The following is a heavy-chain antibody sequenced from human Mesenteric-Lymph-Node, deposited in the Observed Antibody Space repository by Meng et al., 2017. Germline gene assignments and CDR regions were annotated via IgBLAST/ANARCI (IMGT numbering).Heavy chain of an antibody. D-gene: IGHD2-2*01. CDR3: ASLRVVPAALTYYYGMDV. CDR2: TYYRSKWYN. CDR1: GDSVSSNSAA. Sequence: SQTLSLTCAISGDSVSSNSAAWHWIRQSPSRGLEWLGRTYYRSKWYNDYAVSVKSRITINPDTSKNQFSLKLSSVTAADTAVYYCASLRVVPAALTYYYGMDVRGQGTTVTVSS. J-gene: IGHJ6*02. V-gene: IGHV6-1*01.